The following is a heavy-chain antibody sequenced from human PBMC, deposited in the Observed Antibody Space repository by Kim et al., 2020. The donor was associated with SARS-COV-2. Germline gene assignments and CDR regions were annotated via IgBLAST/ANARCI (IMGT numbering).Heavy chain of an antibody. D-gene: IGHD3-16*02. V-gene: IGHV4-30-4*01. CDR3: ARGTRGYDYIWGSYRYSWFDP. Sequence: SETLSLTCTVSGGSISSGDYYWSWIRQPPGKGLEWIGYIYYSGSTYYNPSLKSRVTISVDTSKNQFSLKLSSVTAADTAVYYCARGTRGYDYIWGSYRYSWFDPWGQGILVTVSS. CDR1: GGSISSGDYY. J-gene: IGHJ5*02. CDR2: IYYSGST.